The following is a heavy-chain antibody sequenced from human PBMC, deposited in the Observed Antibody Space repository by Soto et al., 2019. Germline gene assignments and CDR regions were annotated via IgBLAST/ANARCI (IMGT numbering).Heavy chain of an antibody. J-gene: IGHJ5*02. CDR2: IYYSGST. V-gene: IGHV4-59*01. CDR1: GGSISSYY. D-gene: IGHD6-13*01. CDR3: AREAAAEGWFDP. Sequence: SETLSLTCTVSGGSISSYYWSWIRQPPGKGLEWIGYIYYSGSTNYNPSLKSRVTLSVDTSKNQFSLKLSSVTAADTAVYYCAREAAAEGWFDPWGQGTLVTVSS.